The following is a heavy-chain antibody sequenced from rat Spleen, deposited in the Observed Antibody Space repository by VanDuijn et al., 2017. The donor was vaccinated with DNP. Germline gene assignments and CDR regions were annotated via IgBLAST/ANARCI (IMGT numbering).Heavy chain of an antibody. Sequence: EVQLQESGPGLVKPSQSLSLTCSVTGYSITSAYRWNWIRKFPGNKLEWMGFISSAGSTNYNPSLKSRISITRDTSKNQLFLQWNSVTTEDTATYCCARWPGYNPPYAMDAWGQGTSFTVSS. D-gene: IGHD1-4*01. CDR3: ARWPGYNPPYAMDA. V-gene: IGHV3-3*01. CDR2: ISSAGST. CDR1: GYSITSAYR. J-gene: IGHJ4*01.